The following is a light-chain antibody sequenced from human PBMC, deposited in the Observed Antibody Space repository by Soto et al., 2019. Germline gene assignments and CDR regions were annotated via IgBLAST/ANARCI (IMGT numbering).Light chain of an antibody. CDR1: QSITSY. CDR2: AAS. CDR3: QQSYTTPLT. Sequence: DIQMTQSPSSLSASVGDRVTITCRASQSITSYLNWYQQKPGKAPQLLIYAASSLQSGVPSRFSGSGSGTDFTLTISSLQPEDFATYFCQQSYTTPLTCGQGTKVEVK. V-gene: IGKV1-39*01. J-gene: IGKJ1*01.